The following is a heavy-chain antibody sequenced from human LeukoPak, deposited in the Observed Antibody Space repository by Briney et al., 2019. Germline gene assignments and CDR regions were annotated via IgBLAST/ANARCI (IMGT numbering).Heavy chain of an antibody. Sequence: SETVSLTCSVSGGSINNYYWSWIRQPPGKGLEWIGHIFYSGSTNYNPSLKSRVTISLVMSKNQISLKLSSVTTADTAMYYCARTDDAFHIWGHGTTVTVSS. CDR2: IFYSGST. CDR3: ARTDDAFHI. CDR1: GGSINNYY. V-gene: IGHV4-59*01. D-gene: IGHD2-21*02. J-gene: IGHJ3*02.